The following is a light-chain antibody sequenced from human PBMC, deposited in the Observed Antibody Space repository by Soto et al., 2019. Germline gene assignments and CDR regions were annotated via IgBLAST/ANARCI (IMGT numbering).Light chain of an antibody. CDR2: AAS. CDR1: QRLHPNS. V-gene: IGKV3-20*01. CDR3: PQYGSSLTWT. Sequence: EIVLAQSPATLSLSPGEGATLSCRASQRLHPNSLAWYQPKPGQTPRLLIYAASTRDTDIPDRFNGSGSGTDFALTISRLEPEDLAVYYCPQYGSSLTWTFGQGPKVDIK. J-gene: IGKJ1*01.